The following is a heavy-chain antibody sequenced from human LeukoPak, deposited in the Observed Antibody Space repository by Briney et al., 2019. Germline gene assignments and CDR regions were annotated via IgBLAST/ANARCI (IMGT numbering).Heavy chain of an antibody. CDR1: GFSLRDYY. Sequence: ASVKVSCKASGFSLRDYYVQWVRQVPGQGLEWVGWMYFNSGATRCAPKFQGRVTLTGDTSTNTVYMELSGLGSDDTAMYYCAREGSSASGQDWYAFDIWGQEIMVTVSS. V-gene: IGHV1-2*02. CDR3: AREGSSASGQDWYAFDI. D-gene: IGHD5-12*01. J-gene: IGHJ3*02. CDR2: MYFNSGAT.